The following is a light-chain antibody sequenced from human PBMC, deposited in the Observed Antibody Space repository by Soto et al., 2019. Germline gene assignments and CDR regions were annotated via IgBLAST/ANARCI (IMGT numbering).Light chain of an antibody. CDR3: ASYTSNSTSVI. CDR2: EVS. J-gene: IGLJ2*01. CDR1: SSDVGGYKY. V-gene: IGLV2-14*01. Sequence: QSVLTQPASVSGSPGQSITISCTGTSSDVGGYKYVSWYQQHPDKAPKLIIFEVSNRPSGISSRFSGSKSGNTASLTISGLQAEDEADYYCASYTSNSTSVIFGRGTKVTVL.